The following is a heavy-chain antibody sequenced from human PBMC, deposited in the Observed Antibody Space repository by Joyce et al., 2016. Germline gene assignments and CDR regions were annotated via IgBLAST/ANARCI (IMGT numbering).Heavy chain of an antibody. V-gene: IGHV4-39*01. D-gene: IGHD2-21*02. Sequence: QLQLQESGPGLMKPSETLSLTCTVSGGSISSAGTYYWGWIRKPPGKGWEWIGTIFDRGTTYCNPSLKGRVTISADTSDNQLSLKVDSVTAADTAVYYCAAAMTVYYFDDWGQGTPVTVS. CDR2: IFDRGTT. J-gene: IGHJ4*02. CDR3: AAAMTVYYFDD. CDR1: GGSISSAGTYY.